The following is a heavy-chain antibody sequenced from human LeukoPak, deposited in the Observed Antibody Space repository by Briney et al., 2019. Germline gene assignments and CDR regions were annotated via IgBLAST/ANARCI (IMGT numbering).Heavy chain of an antibody. V-gene: IGHV3-30*04. Sequence: GGSLRLSCAASGFTFSSYAMHWVRQAPGKGLEWVAVISYDGGNKYYADSVKGRFTISRDNSKNTLYLQMNSLRAEDTAVYYCARERGDSSGYYGYYYYGMDVWGQGTTVTVSS. D-gene: IGHD3-22*01. CDR3: ARERGDSSGYYGYYYYGMDV. J-gene: IGHJ6*02. CDR2: ISYDGGNK. CDR1: GFTFSSYA.